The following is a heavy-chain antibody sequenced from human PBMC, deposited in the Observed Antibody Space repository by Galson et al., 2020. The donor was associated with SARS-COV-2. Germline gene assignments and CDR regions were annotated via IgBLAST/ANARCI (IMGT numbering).Heavy chain of an antibody. CDR2: ISYSGST. Sequence: SETLSLTCTVSGGSISTSSDYWRWIRQPPGKGLEWIATISYSGSTYYNPSLKSRVVISVDKSKNQFSLRMSSVTAADTAVYYCARRKYYNYYMDVWGKGTAVIISS. V-gene: IGHV4-39*01. J-gene: IGHJ6*03. CDR3: ARRKYYNYYMDV. CDR1: GGSISTSSDY.